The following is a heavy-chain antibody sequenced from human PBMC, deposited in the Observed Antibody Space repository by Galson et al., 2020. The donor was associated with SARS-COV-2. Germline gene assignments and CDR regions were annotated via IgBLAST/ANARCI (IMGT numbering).Heavy chain of an antibody. J-gene: IGHJ6*03. Sequence: SETLSLTCTVSGGSISSYYWSWIRQPPGKGLEWIGYIYYSGSTNYNPSLKSRVTISVDTSKNQFSLKLSSVTAADTAVYYCARAIPSRGYISYYYYMDVWGKGTTVTVSS. CDR1: GGSISSYY. CDR2: IYYSGST. V-gene: IGHV4-59*01. CDR3: ARAIPSRGYISYYYYMDV. D-gene: IGHD5-18*01.